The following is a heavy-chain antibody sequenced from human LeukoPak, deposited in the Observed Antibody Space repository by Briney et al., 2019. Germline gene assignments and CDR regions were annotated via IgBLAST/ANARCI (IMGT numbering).Heavy chain of an antibody. CDR1: GGPISSYH. J-gene: IGHJ4*02. CDR2: IYTSGST. V-gene: IGHV4-4*09. D-gene: IGHD1-26*01. Sequence: SETLSLTCTVSGGPISSYHWSWIRQPPGKALEWIGYIYTSGSTNYNPSLKSRVTISVDTSKNQFSLKLSSVTAADTAVYYCARLDSGSYRGYDYWGQGTLVTVSS. CDR3: ARLDSGSYRGYDY.